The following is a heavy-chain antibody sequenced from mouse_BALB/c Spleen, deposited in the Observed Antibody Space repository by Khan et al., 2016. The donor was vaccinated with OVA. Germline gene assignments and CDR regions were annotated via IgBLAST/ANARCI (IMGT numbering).Heavy chain of an antibody. Sequence: QVQLKESGPDLVAPSQSLSITCTVSGFSLTTYGVYWVRQPPGKGLEWLGVIWSDGKTTYNSPLKSRLSISKDNSKSQVFLKMNSLQTDDTAMYHCARSNFYAMDYWGQGTSVTVSS. J-gene: IGHJ4*01. CDR1: GFSLTTYG. V-gene: IGHV2-6-2*01. D-gene: IGHD2-5*01. CDR2: IWSDGKT. CDR3: ARSNFYAMDY.